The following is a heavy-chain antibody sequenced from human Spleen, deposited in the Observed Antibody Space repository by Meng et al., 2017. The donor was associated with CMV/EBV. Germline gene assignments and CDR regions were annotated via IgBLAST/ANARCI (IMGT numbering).Heavy chain of an antibody. V-gene: IGHV4-39*07. CDR2: ISYSGST. CDR1: GGSISRSFY. D-gene: IGHD2-2*01. CDR3: ARSCGSSSCYDAFDI. Sequence: SETLSLTCTVSGGSISRSFYWGWIRQPPGEGLQWIGTISYSGSTYYTPSLKSRVTLSVNTSKNQFSLKLSSVTAADTAVYYCARSCGSSSCYDAFDIWGQGTMVTVSS. J-gene: IGHJ3*02.